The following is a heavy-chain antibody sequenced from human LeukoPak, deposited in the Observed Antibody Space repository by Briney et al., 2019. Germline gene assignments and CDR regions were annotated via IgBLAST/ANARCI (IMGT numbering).Heavy chain of an antibody. CDR1: GFTFTMYY. V-gene: IGHV1-46*01. CDR3: ARDRVAVGATQPGY. J-gene: IGHJ4*02. Sequence: ASVKVSCKASGFTFTMYYIHWVRQAPGQGLEWMGMINPTDGATTYAQRFQGRVTMTRDMSTTTVYMDLRSLRSEDTAVYYCARDRVAVGATQPGYWGQGTLVTVSS. D-gene: IGHD1-26*01. CDR2: INPTDGAT.